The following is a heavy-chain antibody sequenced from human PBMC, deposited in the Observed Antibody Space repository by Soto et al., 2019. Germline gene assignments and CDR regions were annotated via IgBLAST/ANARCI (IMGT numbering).Heavy chain of an antibody. V-gene: IGHV3-23*01. CDR2: ISGSGGST. D-gene: IGHD3-10*01. Sequence: SLRLSCAASGFTFSSYAMSWVRQAPGKGLEWVSAISGSGGSTYYADSVKGRFTISRDNSKNTLYLQMNSLRAEDTAVYYCAMRLWFGELLTPDVFDIWGQGTMVTVSS. CDR3: AMRLWFGELLTPDVFDI. J-gene: IGHJ3*02. CDR1: GFTFSSYA.